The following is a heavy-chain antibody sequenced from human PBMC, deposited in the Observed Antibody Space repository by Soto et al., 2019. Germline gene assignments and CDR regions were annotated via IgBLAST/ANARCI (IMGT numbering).Heavy chain of an antibody. Sequence: GESLKISCAASGFIFSNYWMTWVRQAPGKGLECVANIKQDGSAQNYVDSVKGRFTISRDSSKNTVSLEMTSLRAEDTAVYYCAKGGRQWLVTSDFNYWGQGALVTVSS. J-gene: IGHJ4*02. CDR3: AKGGRQWLVTSDFNY. CDR1: GFIFSNYW. CDR2: IKQDGSAQ. D-gene: IGHD6-19*01. V-gene: IGHV3-7*01.